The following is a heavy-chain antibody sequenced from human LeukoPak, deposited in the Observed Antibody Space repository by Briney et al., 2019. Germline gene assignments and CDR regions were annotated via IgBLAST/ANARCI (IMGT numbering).Heavy chain of an antibody. CDR2: ISSSSSYI. Sequence: PGGSLRLSCAASGFTFSRYSMNWVRQARGKGLEWVSSISSSSSYIYYADSVKGRFTISRDNAKNSLYLQMNSLRAEDTAVYYCATLRKGAASFDYWGQGTLVTVSS. CDR1: GFTFSRYS. J-gene: IGHJ4*02. V-gene: IGHV3-21*01. CDR3: ATLRKGAASFDY. D-gene: IGHD1-26*01.